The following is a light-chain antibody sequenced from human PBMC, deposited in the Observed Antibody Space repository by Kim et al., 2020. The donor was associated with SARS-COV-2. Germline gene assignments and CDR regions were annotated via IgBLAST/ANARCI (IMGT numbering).Light chain of an antibody. CDR3: QHYGSSAPLA. CDR2: GAS. Sequence: PGEAATPSSSAGRNISSSHLAWYQHKPGQAPRLLIYGASNRAADIPDRFSGSGSGTDFTLTINRLEPEDFAVYYCQHYGSSAPLAFGGGTKVDIK. V-gene: IGKV3-20*01. J-gene: IGKJ4*01. CDR1: RNISSSH.